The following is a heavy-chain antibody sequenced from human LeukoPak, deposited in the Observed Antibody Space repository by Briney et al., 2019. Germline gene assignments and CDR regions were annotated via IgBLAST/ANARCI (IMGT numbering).Heavy chain of an antibody. CDR2: INHSGSN. V-gene: IGHV4-34*01. D-gene: IGHD3-9*01. Sequence: PSETLSLTCAVYGGSFSGYYWSWIRQPPGKGLEWIGEINHSGSNNYNPSLKSRVTISVDTSKNQFSLKLSSVTAADTAVYYCARVQYYDILTGYFDYWGQGTLVTVSS. CDR3: ARVQYYDILTGYFDY. CDR1: GGSFSGYY. J-gene: IGHJ4*02.